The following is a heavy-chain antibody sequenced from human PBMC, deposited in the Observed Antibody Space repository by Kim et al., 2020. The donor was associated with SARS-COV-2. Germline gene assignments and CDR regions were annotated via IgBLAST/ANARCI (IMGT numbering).Heavy chain of an antibody. D-gene: IGHD3-9*01. CDR3: ARQELVIKTFDP. J-gene: IGHJ5*02. V-gene: IGHV4-39*01. Sequence: YYNPSLKSRITMSVDTSKKQFSLRVSSVTAADTAIYYCARQELVIKTFDPWGQGILVTVSS.